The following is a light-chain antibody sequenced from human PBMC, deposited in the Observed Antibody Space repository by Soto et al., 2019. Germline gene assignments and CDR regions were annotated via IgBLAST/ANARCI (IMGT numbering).Light chain of an antibody. Sequence: IVMTQSPDSLAVSLGERGTIDCKSSQSVLYSSNNKNYLAWYQQKPGQPPKLLIYWASTRESGVPDRFSGSGSGTDFTLTISSLQAEDVAVYYCQQYYSTPITFGQGTRLEI. CDR2: WAS. V-gene: IGKV4-1*01. CDR1: QSVLYSSNNKNY. J-gene: IGKJ5*01. CDR3: QQYYSTPIT.